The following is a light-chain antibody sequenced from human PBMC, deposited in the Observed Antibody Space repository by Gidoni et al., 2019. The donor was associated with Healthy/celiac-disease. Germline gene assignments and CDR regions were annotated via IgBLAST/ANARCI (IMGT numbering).Light chain of an antibody. CDR1: QSISSY. CDR3: QQSYSTPLFT. J-gene: IGKJ3*01. V-gene: IGKV1-39*01. Sequence: DIQTSQSPSSLSASVGDRVTITCRASQSISSYLNWYQQKPGKAPKLLIYAASSLQSGVPSRFSGSGSGTDFTLTISSLQPEDFATYYYQQSYSTPLFTFGPGTKVDIK. CDR2: AAS.